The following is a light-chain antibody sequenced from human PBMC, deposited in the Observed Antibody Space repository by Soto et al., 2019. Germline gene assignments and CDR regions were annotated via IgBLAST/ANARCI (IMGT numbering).Light chain of an antibody. J-gene: IGKJ5*01. V-gene: IGKV3-15*01. CDR3: QQYNNWPPIT. CDR2: GAS. CDR1: QSVSSN. Sequence: EIVMTQSSAALSVSPVERATLSCRASQSVSSNLAWYQQKPGQAPRLLIYGASTRATGIPARFSGSGSGTEFTLTISSLQSEDFAVYYCQQYNNWPPITFGQGTRLEIK.